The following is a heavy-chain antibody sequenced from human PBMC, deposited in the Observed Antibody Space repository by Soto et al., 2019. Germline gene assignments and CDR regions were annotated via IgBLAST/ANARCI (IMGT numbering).Heavy chain of an antibody. CDR2: ISAYNGNT. D-gene: IGHD6-6*01. J-gene: IGHJ4*02. CDR1: GYTFASYA. CDR3: ARDRRPLDC. V-gene: IGHV1-18*01. Sequence: QVQLVQSGAEVKKPGASVKVSCKASGYTFASYAISWMRQAPGQGLEWMGWISAYNGNTNNAQNLQGRVTMATDPATSTACMELRSRISDDTAAFSCARDRRPLDCWGQGTLVAVTS.